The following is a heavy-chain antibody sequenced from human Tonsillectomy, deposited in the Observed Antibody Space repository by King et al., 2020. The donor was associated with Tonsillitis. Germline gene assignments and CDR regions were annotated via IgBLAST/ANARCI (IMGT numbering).Heavy chain of an antibody. CDR3: ARRVDYYDSSGYFLADAFDI. CDR1: GGSFSGYY. J-gene: IGHJ3*02. Sequence: VQLQQWGAGLLKPSETLSLTCAVYGGSFSGYYWSWIRQPPGKGLEWIGEINHSGSTNYNPSLRSRVTISVDTSKNQFSLQLGSVTAADRAVYYCARRVDYYDSSGYFLADAFDIWGQGTMVTVSS. V-gene: IGHV4-34*01. D-gene: IGHD3-22*01. CDR2: INHSGST.